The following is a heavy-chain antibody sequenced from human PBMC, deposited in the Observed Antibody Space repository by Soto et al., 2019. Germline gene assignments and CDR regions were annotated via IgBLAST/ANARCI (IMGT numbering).Heavy chain of an antibody. CDR1: GYTFTSYA. CDR2: INAGNGNT. J-gene: IGHJ6*03. D-gene: IGHD3-16*01. V-gene: IGHV1-3*01. Sequence: ASVKVSCKASGYTFTSYAMHWVRQAPGQRLEWMGWINAGNGNTKYSQKFQGRVTITRDTSASTAYMELSSLRSEDTAVYYCARERGDLYLGDYYMDVWGKGTTVTVSS. CDR3: ARERGDLYLGDYYMDV.